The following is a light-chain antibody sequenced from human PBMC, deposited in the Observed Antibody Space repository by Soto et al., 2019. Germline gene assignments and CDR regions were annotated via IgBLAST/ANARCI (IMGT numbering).Light chain of an antibody. CDR3: FPFTTTSTHV. V-gene: IGLV2-14*01. CDR1: SSDIGAYDH. Sequence: QSVLTQPASLSGSPGQSITISRTGTSSDIGAYDHVSWFQQHPGKAPKLMISEVNNRPSGVSNRFSGSKSGNTAYLTISGLQVEDEAEYFCFPFTTTSTHVFGTGTKVTVL. CDR2: EVN. J-gene: IGLJ1*01.